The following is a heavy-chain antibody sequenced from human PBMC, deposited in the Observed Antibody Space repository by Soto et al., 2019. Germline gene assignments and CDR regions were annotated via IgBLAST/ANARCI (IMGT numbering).Heavy chain of an antibody. Sequence: PGESLKISCKGSGYSFTSYWISWVRQMPGKGLEWMGRIDPSDSYTNYSPSFQGHVTISADKSISTAYLQWSSLKASDTAMYYCARRWAYCSSTSCPGYYYGMDVWGQGTTVTVSS. CDR3: ARRWAYCSSTSCPGYYYGMDV. CDR2: IDPSDSYT. D-gene: IGHD2-2*01. CDR1: GYSFTSYW. J-gene: IGHJ6*02. V-gene: IGHV5-10-1*01.